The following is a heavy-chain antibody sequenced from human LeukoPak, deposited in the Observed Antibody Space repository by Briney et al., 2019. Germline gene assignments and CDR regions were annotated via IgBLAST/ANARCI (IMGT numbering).Heavy chain of an antibody. CDR3: ASLGYCSSTSCSARDYYYYYYMDV. D-gene: IGHD2-2*01. CDR2: IKQDGSEK. V-gene: IGHV3-7*01. Sequence: GGSLRLSCAASGFTFSSYWMSWVRQAPGKGLERVANIKQDGSEKYYVDSVKGRFTISRDNAKNSLYLQMNSLRAEDTAVYYCASLGYCSSTSCSARDYYYYYYMDVWGKGTTVTVSS. CDR1: GFTFSSYW. J-gene: IGHJ6*03.